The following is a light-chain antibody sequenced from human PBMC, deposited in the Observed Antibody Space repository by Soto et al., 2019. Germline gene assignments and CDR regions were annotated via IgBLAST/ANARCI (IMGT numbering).Light chain of an antibody. V-gene: IGLV2-14*03. CDR3: SSYTITSTRL. Sequence: QSALTQPASVSGSPGQSITISCTGTSSDIGAFDLVSWYQQHPGKAPKVIIYDVNTRSSGVSSRFSGSKSGNTASLAISGLPADDEADYCCSSYTITSTRLFGTGTKVTVL. CDR2: DVN. J-gene: IGLJ1*01. CDR1: SSDIGAFDL.